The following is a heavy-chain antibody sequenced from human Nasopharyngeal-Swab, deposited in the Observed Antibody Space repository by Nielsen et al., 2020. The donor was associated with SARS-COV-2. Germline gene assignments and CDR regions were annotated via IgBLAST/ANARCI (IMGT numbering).Heavy chain of an antibody. CDR3: ARHYDSSGYYNYFDY. J-gene: IGHJ4*02. CDR2: IIPIFGTA. CDR1: GGTFSSYA. V-gene: IGHV1-69*13. D-gene: IGHD3-22*01. Sequence: SVTVSCKASGGTFSSYAISWVRQAPGQGLEWMGGIIPIFGTANYAQKFQGRVTITADESTSTAYMELSSLRSEDTAVYYCARHYDSSGYYNYFDYWGQGTLVTVSS.